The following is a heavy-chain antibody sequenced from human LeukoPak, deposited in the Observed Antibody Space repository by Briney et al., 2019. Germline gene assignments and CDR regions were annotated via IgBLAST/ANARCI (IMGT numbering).Heavy chain of an antibody. CDR1: VGSISSYY. D-gene: IGHD4-23*01. CDR3: ARATVVVHYFDY. CDR2: IYTSGST. J-gene: IGHJ4*02. Sequence: SETLSLTCTVSVGSISSYYWSWIRQPPGKGLECIGYIYTSGSTNYNHSLKSRVTISVDTSKNQFSLKLSSVTAADTAVYYCARATVVVHYFDYWGQGTLVTVSS. V-gene: IGHV4-4*09.